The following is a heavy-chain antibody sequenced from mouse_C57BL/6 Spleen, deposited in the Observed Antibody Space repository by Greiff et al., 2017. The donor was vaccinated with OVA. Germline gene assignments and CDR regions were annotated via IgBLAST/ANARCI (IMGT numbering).Heavy chain of an antibody. D-gene: IGHD1-1*01. CDR3: ARRAHYYGSSFDY. J-gene: IGHJ2*01. CDR1: GYTFTDYN. Sequence: EVKLMESGPELVKPGASVKIPCKASGYTFTDYNMDWVKQSHGKSLEWIGDINPNNGGTIYNQKFKGKATLTVDKSSSTAYMELRSLTSEDTAVYYCARRAHYYGSSFDYWGQGTTLTVSS. V-gene: IGHV1-18*01. CDR2: INPNNGGT.